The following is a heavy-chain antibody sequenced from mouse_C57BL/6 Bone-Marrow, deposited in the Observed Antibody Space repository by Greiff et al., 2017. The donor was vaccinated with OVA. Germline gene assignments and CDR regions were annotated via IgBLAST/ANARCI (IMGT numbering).Heavy chain of an antibody. CDR2: IDPSDSYT. Sequence: QVQLKESGAELVTPGASVKLSCKASGYTFTSYWMQWVKQRPGQGLEWIGEIDPSDSYTNYNQKFKGKATLTVDTSSSTAYMQLSSLTSEDSAVYYCARANYYGSSNWGQGTLVTVSA. D-gene: IGHD1-1*01. CDR3: ARANYYGSSN. CDR1: GYTFTSYW. V-gene: IGHV1-50*01. J-gene: IGHJ3*01.